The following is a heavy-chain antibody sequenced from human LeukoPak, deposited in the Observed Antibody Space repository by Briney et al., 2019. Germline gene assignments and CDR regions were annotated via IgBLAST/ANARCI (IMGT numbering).Heavy chain of an antibody. V-gene: IGHV4-59*11. Sequence: SETLSLTCTVPGGSMRIHYWSWIRQTPGKGLEWIGYIDYSGSTRYNPSLQSRVSLSVDTSKNQFSLKLTSVTATDTAVYYCARLINNDNSGDADTFDMWGQGTVVTVFS. CDR3: ARLINNDNSGDADTFDM. D-gene: IGHD3-22*01. CDR1: GGSMRIHY. J-gene: IGHJ3*02. CDR2: IDYSGST.